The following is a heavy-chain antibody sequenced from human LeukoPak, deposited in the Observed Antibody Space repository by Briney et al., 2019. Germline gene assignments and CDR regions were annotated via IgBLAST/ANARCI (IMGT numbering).Heavy chain of an antibody. J-gene: IGHJ6*03. CDR2: IKQDGSEK. Sequence: GGSLRLSCAASGFTFSSYWMSWIRQPAGKGLEWVAKIKQDGSEKYYLDTVKGRFTISRDNAQNSLYLQMNSLRAEDTAVYYCARDQRYYNYMDAWGKGTTVTVSS. CDR1: GFTFSSYW. V-gene: IGHV3-7*01. D-gene: IGHD6-25*01. CDR3: ARDQRYYNYMDA.